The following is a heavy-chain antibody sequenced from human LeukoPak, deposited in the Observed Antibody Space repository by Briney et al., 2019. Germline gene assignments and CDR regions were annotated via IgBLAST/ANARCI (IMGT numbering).Heavy chain of an antibody. J-gene: IGHJ6*02. CDR1: GFTFSSYA. Sequence: GGSLRLSCAASGFTFSSYAMSWVRQAPGKGLEWVSVIYSGGSTYYGESVKGRFTISRDNSKNTVYLQMNALRAEDSAVYYCAGGTVWRLGSYGLDVWGQGTTVTVSS. D-gene: IGHD3-16*01. V-gene: IGHV3-53*01. CDR3: AGGTVWRLGSYGLDV. CDR2: IYSGGST.